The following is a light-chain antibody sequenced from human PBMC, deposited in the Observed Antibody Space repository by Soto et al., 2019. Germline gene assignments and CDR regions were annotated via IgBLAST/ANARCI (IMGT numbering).Light chain of an antibody. CDR1: QSVGSNY. J-gene: IGKJ1*01. V-gene: IGKV3-20*01. CDR2: GTS. Sequence: EIVLTQSPGTLSLSPGDRANLSCRASQSVGSNYLGWYQQKPGQTPRLLIYGTSNRATGIPDRFSGSGSGTDFTLTISRREPEDFAVYYCQQYSNSPPWTFGQGTKVEIK. CDR3: QQYSNSPPWT.